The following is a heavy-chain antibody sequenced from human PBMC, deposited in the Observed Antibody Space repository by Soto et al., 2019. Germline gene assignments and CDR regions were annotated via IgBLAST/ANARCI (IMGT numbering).Heavy chain of an antibody. CDR3: ARHGTAAGIYSY. V-gene: IGHV4-59*08. D-gene: IGHD6-13*01. CDR2: IYYSGST. J-gene: IGHJ4*02. CDR1: GGSISSYY. Sequence: PSETLSLTCTVSGGSISSYYWSWIRQPPGKSLERIGNIYYSGSTSYNPSHKSRVTISVDTSKNQFSLKLSFVTAADTAVYYCARHGTAAGIYSYWGQGTLVTVSS.